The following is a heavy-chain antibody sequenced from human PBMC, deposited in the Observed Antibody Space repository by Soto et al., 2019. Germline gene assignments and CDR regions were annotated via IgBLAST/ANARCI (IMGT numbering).Heavy chain of an antibody. V-gene: IGHV1-8*01. J-gene: IGHJ4*02. CDR1: GYTFTSYD. CDR3: ARSTNDYGDRH. D-gene: IGHD4-17*01. Sequence: QVQLVQSGAEVKKPGASVKVSCKASGYTFTSYDINWVRQATGQGLEWMGWMNPNSGNTGYAQKFQGRVSMTRNTTISTAYTELSSLRSEGTAVSYCARSTNDYGDRHWGQGALVTVSS. CDR2: MNPNSGNT.